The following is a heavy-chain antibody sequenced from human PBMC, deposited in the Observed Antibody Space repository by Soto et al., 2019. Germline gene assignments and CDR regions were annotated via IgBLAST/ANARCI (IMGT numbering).Heavy chain of an antibody. Sequence: QITLKESGPPLVKPTQTLTLTCTFSGFSLSTYGVGVGWIRQPPGKALEWLALIYWDDDKRYSPSLRSRLTITKDASTYQVVLTMTNTDPVDTATYCCALTGYSRRWEYRRWEHWGQGTLVTVSS. D-gene: IGHD5-12*01. CDR2: IYWDDDK. J-gene: IGHJ1*01. V-gene: IGHV2-5*02. CDR1: GFSLSTYGVG. CDR3: ALTGYSRRWEYRRWEH.